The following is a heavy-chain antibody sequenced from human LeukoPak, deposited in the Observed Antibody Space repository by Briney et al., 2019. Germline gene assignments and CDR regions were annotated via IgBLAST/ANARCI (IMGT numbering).Heavy chain of an antibody. CDR2: ISPDGSEK. Sequence: GGSLRLSCVASGFTFSNYWMNWVRQSPGKGLESVAIISPDGSEKSYVDSVKDRFTISRDNAKNSLYLQVNTLRVDDTALYYCARDPGWGAFDLWGPGTMVTVSS. CDR3: ARDPGWGAFDL. V-gene: IGHV3-7*01. CDR1: GFTFSNYW. J-gene: IGHJ3*01. D-gene: IGHD6-19*01.